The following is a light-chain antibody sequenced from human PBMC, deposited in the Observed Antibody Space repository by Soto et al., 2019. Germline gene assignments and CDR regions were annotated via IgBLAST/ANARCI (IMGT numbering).Light chain of an antibody. CDR3: QSYDSSLSGVV. Sequence: QLVLTQLPSVSGAPGQRVTISCTGSSSNIGAGYDVHWYQQLPGTAPKLLIHGNSNRPSGVPDRFSGSKSGTSASLAITGLQAEDEADYYCQSYDSSLSGVVFGGGTKVTVL. J-gene: IGLJ2*01. CDR1: SSNIGAGYD. CDR2: GNS. V-gene: IGLV1-40*01.